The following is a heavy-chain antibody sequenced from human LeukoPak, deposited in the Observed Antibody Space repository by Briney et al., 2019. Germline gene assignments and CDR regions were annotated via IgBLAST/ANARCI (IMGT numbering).Heavy chain of an antibody. CDR3: ATSGYDSGALEGPANFRRTGFDY. J-gene: IGHJ4*02. CDR2: IIPILGIA. D-gene: IGHD5-12*01. Sequence: ASVKVSRKASGGTFSSYAISWVRQAPGQGLEWMGRIIPILGIANYAQKFQGRVTITADKSTSTAYMELSSLRSEDTAVCYCATSGYDSGALEGPANFRRTGFDYWGQGTLVTVSS. V-gene: IGHV1-69*04. CDR1: GGTFSSYA.